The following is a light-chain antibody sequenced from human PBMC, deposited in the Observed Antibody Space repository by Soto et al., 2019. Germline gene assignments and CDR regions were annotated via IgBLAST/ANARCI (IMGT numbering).Light chain of an antibody. CDR1: QGISFW. CDR3: QQANSFPFN. J-gene: IGKJ2*01. CDR2: AAS. Sequence: DIQMTQSPSSVSASVGDRVSITCRASQGISFWLAWYQQKPGKAPKLLISAASTLQSGVPSRFSGSGGGTDFTLTISSLQPEDSATYYCQQANSFPFNFGQGPKLEIK. V-gene: IGKV1-12*01.